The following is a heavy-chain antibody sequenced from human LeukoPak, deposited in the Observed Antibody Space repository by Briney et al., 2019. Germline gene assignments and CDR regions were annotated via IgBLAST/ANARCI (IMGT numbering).Heavy chain of an antibody. V-gene: IGHV3-48*01. D-gene: IGHD3-3*01. CDR3: ARRFERITIFGVVIIGAFDI. Sequence: DSVQGRFTISRDNAKNSLYLQMNSLRAEDTAVYYCARRFERITIFGVVIIGAFDIWGQGTMVTVSS. J-gene: IGHJ3*02.